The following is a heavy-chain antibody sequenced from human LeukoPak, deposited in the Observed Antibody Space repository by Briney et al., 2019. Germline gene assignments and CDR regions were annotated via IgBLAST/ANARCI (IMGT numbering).Heavy chain of an antibody. Sequence: GGSLRLSCAASGFTFDDYAMHWVRQAPGKGLDWVSGISASGGSTYYADSVKGRFTISRDNSKNTLYLQMNSLRAEDTAVYYCAKEGRYSSSWQYYFDYWGQGTLVTVSS. CDR3: AKEGRYSSSWQYYFDY. J-gene: IGHJ4*02. D-gene: IGHD6-13*01. CDR2: ISASGGST. CDR1: GFTFDDYA. V-gene: IGHV3-23*01.